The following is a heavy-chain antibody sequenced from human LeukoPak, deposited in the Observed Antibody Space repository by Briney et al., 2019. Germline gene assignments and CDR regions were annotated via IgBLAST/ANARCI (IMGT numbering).Heavy chain of an antibody. CDR2: INPNSGGT. V-gene: IGHV1-2*02. CDR3: ARDMEAAAGTAGAAA. J-gene: IGHJ5*02. CDR1: GYTFTGYY. Sequence: ASVKVSCKASGYTFTGYYMHWVRQAPGQGLEWMGWINPNSGGTNYAQKFQGRVTMTRDTSIRTAYMELSRLRSDDTAVYYCARDMEAAAGTAGAAAWGQGTLVTVSS. D-gene: IGHD6-13*01.